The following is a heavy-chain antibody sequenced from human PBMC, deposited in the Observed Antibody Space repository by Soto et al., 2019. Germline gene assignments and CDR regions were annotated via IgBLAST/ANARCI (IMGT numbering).Heavy chain of an antibody. Sequence: QVQLVQSGAEVKKPGSSVKVSCKASGGTFSSYTISWVRQAPGQGLEWMGRIIPILGIANYAQKFQGRVTITADKSTSTAYVELSSLRSEDTAVYYCARDVIEGDFWSGYYLAGDAFDIWGQGTMVTVSS. CDR3: ARDVIEGDFWSGYYLAGDAFDI. CDR2: IIPILGIA. CDR1: GGTFSSYT. V-gene: IGHV1-69*08. J-gene: IGHJ3*02. D-gene: IGHD3-3*01.